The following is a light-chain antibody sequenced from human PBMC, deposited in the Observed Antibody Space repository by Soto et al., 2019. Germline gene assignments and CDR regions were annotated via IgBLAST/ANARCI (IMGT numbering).Light chain of an antibody. CDR2: LGS. Sequence: DIVMTQSPLSLPVTPGESASISCRSSQSLLHSNGYNYLDWYLQKPGQSPYLLIYLGSNRASGVPDRFSGSGSGTDFTLKISRVEAEDVGVYYCMQALQTPPTFGGGTRVEIK. CDR1: QSLLHSNGYNY. J-gene: IGKJ4*01. CDR3: MQALQTPPT. V-gene: IGKV2-28*01.